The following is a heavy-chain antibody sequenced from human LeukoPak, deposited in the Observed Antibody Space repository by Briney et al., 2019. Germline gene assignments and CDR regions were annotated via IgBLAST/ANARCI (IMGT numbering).Heavy chain of an antibody. CDR3: ARINWNHAFDI. D-gene: IGHD1-1*01. Sequence: PGGSLRLSCAASGFTFSSYSMIWVRQAPGKRLEWVSSISSGSIYKYYADSMKGRFTITRDNAKNSPYLQMNSLRAEDMAVYYCARINWNHAFDIWGQGTMVTVSS. CDR2: ISSGSIYK. V-gene: IGHV3-21*01. J-gene: IGHJ3*02. CDR1: GFTFSSYS.